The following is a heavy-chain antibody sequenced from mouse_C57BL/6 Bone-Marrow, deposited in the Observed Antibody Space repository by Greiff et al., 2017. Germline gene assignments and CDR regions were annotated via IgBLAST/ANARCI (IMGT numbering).Heavy chain of an antibody. Sequence: VQLKQSGAELVRPGASVKLSCTASGFNIKDDYMHWVKQRPEQGLEWIGWIDPENGDTEYASKFQGKATITADTSSNTDYLQLSSLTSEDPAVYYCTTKGGRYFDVWGTGTTVTVSS. V-gene: IGHV14-4*01. CDR3: TTKGGRYFDV. CDR1: GFNIKDDY. J-gene: IGHJ1*03. D-gene: IGHD1-1*02. CDR2: IDPENGDT.